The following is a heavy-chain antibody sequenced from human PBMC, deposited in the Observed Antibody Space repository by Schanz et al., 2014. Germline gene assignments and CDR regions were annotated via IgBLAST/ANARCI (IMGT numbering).Heavy chain of an antibody. V-gene: IGHV3-64*01. D-gene: IGHD3-10*01. CDR1: GFTFSSYA. CDR3: AKLVGEVGDVFDY. CDR2: ISSNGGST. J-gene: IGHJ4*02. Sequence: EVQLVESGGGLVQPGGSLRLSCAASGFTFSSYAMHWVRQAPGKGLEYVSGISSNGGSTYYANSVKGRFTISRDNSKNTLYLQMNSLRAEDTAVYYCAKLVGEVGDVFDYWGQGTLVTVSS.